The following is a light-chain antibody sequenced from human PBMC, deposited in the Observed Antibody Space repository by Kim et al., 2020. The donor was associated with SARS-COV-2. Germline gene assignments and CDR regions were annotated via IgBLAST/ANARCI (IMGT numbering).Light chain of an antibody. Sequence: SVSPGERATLSCRASHSISNYLAWYQQNPGQAPRLLIYDASTRATGIPARFSGSGSGTEFTLTINSLQSEDFAIYYCQHYSNWPWTFGLGTKLEI. CDR3: QHYSNWPWT. CDR1: HSISNY. V-gene: IGKV3-15*01. J-gene: IGKJ1*01. CDR2: DAS.